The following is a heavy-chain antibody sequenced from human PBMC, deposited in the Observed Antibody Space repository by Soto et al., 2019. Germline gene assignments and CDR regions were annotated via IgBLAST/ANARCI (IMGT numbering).Heavy chain of an antibody. CDR2: ISANNGNT. CDR1: GYTFTSYY. D-gene: IGHD2-2*02. Sequence: ASVKVSCKASGYTFTSYYMHWVRQAPGQGLEWMGRISANNGNTSYAQKLQGRVTMTTDTSTSTAYMELRSLRSDDTAVYYCARDQDIVVVPAAIGWFDPWGQGTLVTVSS. CDR3: ARDQDIVVVPAAIGWFDP. J-gene: IGHJ5*02. V-gene: IGHV1-18*04.